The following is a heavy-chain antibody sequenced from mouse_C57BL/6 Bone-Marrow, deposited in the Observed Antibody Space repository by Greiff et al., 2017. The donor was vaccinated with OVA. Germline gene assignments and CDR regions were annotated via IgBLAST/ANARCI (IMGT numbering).Heavy chain of an antibody. V-gene: IGHV1-26*01. CDR2: INPNNGGT. D-gene: IGHD1-2*01. J-gene: IGHJ1*03. Sequence: EVQLQQSGPELVKPGASVKISCKASGYTFTDYYMNWVKQSHGKSLEWIGDINPNNGGTSYNQKFKGKATLTVDKSSSTAYMELRSLTSEDSAVYYGARRGYYGPWYFDVWGTGTTVTVSS. CDR3: ARRGYYGPWYFDV. CDR1: GYTFTDYY.